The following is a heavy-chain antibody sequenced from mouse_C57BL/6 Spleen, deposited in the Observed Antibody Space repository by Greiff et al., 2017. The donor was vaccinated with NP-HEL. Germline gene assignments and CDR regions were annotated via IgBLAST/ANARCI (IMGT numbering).Heavy chain of an antibody. J-gene: IGHJ2*01. D-gene: IGHD2-4*01. Sequence: QVQLQQSGAELARPGASVKLSCKASGYTFTSYGISWVKQRTGQGLEWIGEIYPRSGNTYYNEKFKGKATLTADKSSSTAYMELRSLTSEDSAVYFCVYYDYGEYYFDYWGQGTTLTVSS. CDR1: GYTFTSYG. V-gene: IGHV1-81*01. CDR2: IYPRSGNT. CDR3: VYYDYGEYYFDY.